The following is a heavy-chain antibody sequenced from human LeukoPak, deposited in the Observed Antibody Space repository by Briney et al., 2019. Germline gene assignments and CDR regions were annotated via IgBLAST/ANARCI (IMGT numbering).Heavy chain of an antibody. CDR2: IPHDGNNK. V-gene: IGHV3-30*04. Sequence: PGGCLRLSYAASGFTFRVYAMHWARHAPGRGREWGAVIPHDGNNKNYADSVKGRFTISGDNSKNTLYLHMNSLRAEDTAVYYCAREAHGPHFEYWGQGTLVTVSS. CDR3: AREAHGPHFEY. D-gene: IGHD5-24*01. CDR1: GFTFRVYA. J-gene: IGHJ4*02.